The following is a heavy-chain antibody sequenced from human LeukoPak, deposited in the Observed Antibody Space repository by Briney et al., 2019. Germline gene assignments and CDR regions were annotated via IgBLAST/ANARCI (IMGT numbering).Heavy chain of an antibody. CDR2: ISSSSSYI. D-gene: IGHD6-6*01. Sequence: PGGSLRLSCAASGFTFSSYSMNWVRQAPGKGLEWVSSISSSSSYIYYTDSVKGRFTISRDNAKNSLYLQMNSLRAEDTAVYYCARGPRSAFDIWGQGTMVTVSS. J-gene: IGHJ3*02. V-gene: IGHV3-21*01. CDR1: GFTFSSYS. CDR3: ARGPRSAFDI.